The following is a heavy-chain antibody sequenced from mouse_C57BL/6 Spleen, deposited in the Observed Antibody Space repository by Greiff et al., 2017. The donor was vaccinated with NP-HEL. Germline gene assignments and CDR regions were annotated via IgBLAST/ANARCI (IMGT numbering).Heavy chain of an antibody. J-gene: IGHJ3*01. CDR2: IDPETGGT. V-gene: IGHV1-15*01. CDR1: GYTFTDYE. D-gene: IGHD3-3*01. Sequence: QVQLQQSGAELVRPGASVTLSCKASGYTFTDYEMHWVKQTPVHGLDWIGAIDPETGGTAYNQKFKGKAILTADKSSSTAYMELRSLTSEDSAVYYCTREDSGVFAYWGQGTLVTVSA. CDR3: TREDSGVFAY.